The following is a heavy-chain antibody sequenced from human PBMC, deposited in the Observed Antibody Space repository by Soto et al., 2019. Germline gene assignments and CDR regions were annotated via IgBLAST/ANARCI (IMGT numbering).Heavy chain of an antibody. D-gene: IGHD3-10*01. CDR3: GGSGGGGDY. Sequence: QVQLQESGPGLVKPSGTLSLTCAVSGGSISSSHWWSWVRQPPGKGLEWIGEIYHSGSTNYNPSRKWRSTMSVNKSKSPLSLKLASVAAAGKAAYYWGGSGGGGDYWGQGTLVTVSS. CDR1: GGSISSSHW. J-gene: IGHJ4*02. V-gene: IGHV4-4*02. CDR2: IYHSGST.